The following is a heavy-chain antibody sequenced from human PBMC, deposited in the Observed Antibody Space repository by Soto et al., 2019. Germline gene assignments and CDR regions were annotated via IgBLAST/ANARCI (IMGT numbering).Heavy chain of an antibody. V-gene: IGHV1-69*13. Sequence: ASVKVSCKASGYTFTGYYIHWVRQAPGQGLEWMGWISPNSGTANYAQKFQGRVTITADESTSTAYMELSSLRSEDTAVYYCARTPKTYYYDSSGYYWFDPWGQGTLVTVSS. CDR2: ISPNSGTA. J-gene: IGHJ5*02. CDR3: ARTPKTYYYDSSGYYWFDP. D-gene: IGHD3-22*01. CDR1: GYTFTGYY.